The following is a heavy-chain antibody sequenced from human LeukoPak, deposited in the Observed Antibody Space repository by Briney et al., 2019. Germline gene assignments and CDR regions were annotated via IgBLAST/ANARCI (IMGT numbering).Heavy chain of an antibody. V-gene: IGHV1-2*02. CDR3: ARDRGLRFLEWSMDV. D-gene: IGHD3-3*01. CDR1: GYTFTGYY. CDR2: INPNSGGT. J-gene: IGHJ6*03. Sequence: ASVKVSCKASGYTFTGYYMHWVRQAPGQGLEWMGWINPNSGGTNYAQKFQGRVTMTRDTSISTAYMELSRLRSDDTAVYYCARDRGLRFLEWSMDVWGKGTTVTVSS.